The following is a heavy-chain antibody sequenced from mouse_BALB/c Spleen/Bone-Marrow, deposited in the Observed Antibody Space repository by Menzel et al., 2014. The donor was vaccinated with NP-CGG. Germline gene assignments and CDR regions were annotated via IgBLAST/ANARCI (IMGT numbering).Heavy chain of an antibody. CDR2: IYPGDGDT. CDR1: GYAFSSSW. Sequence: QVQLKQSGPELVKPGASVKISCKASGYAFSSSWMNWAKQRPGQGLEWIGRIYPGDGDTNYNGKFKGKATLTADKSSSTAYMQLSSLTSVDSAVYFCARHGYGNSYWYFDVWGAGTTVTVSS. V-gene: IGHV1-82*01. J-gene: IGHJ1*01. CDR3: ARHGYGNSYWYFDV. D-gene: IGHD2-1*01.